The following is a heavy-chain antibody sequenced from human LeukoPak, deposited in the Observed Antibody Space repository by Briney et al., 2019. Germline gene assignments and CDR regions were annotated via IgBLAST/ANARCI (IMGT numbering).Heavy chain of an antibody. D-gene: IGHD2-15*01. CDR2: ISASSTYI. CDR1: GFTFSSYG. Sequence: PGGSLRLSCAASGFTFSSYGMHWVRQAPGKGLEWVSSISASSTYIYYADSVKGRFTISRDNAKNSLYLQMNSLRAEDTAVYYCARDACSGGSCYLWASDIWGQGTMVTVSS. CDR3: ARDACSGGSCYLWASDI. J-gene: IGHJ3*02. V-gene: IGHV3-21*01.